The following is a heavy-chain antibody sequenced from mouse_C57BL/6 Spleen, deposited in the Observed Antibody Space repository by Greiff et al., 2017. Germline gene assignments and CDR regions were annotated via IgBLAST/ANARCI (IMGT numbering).Heavy chain of an antibody. CDR1: GYTFTSYW. CDR3: ARGRDSSGYLGY. J-gene: IGHJ3*01. Sequence: VQLQQPGAELVMPGASVKLSCKASGYTFTSYWMHWVKQRPGQGLEWIGEIDPSDSYTNYNQKFKGKSTLTVDKSSSTAYMQRSSLASEDSAVYYCARGRDSSGYLGYWGQGTLVTVSA. CDR2: IDPSDSYT. D-gene: IGHD3-2*02. V-gene: IGHV1-69*01.